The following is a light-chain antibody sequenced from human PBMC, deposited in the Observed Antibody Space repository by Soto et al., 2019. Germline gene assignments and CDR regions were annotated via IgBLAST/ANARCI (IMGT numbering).Light chain of an antibody. J-gene: IGKJ1*01. Sequence: DIQMTQSPSSVSASVGDRVTITCRASQGITNWLAWYQQKPGKAPKLLIYAASGLPSGVPSRFSGSGSGTDYTLTISSLEPEDSAVYYCHQRQSWPRTFGQGTKVDIK. V-gene: IGKV1-12*01. CDR2: AAS. CDR3: HQRQSWPRT. CDR1: QGITNW.